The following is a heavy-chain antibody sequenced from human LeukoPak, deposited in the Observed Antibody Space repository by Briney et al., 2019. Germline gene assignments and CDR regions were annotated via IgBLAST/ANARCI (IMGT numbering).Heavy chain of an antibody. D-gene: IGHD4-17*01. CDR3: AKSHGDYGLLDY. J-gene: IGHJ4*02. CDR1: GYSLTDLS. Sequence: GASVKVSCKVSGYSLTDLSLHWVRQAPGKGLEWMGGFDPEDGEPFYAQKFQGRLSMTEDTSKDTGYMELRTLRSEDTALYYCAKSHGDYGLLDYWGQGTLVTVSS. CDR2: FDPEDGEP. V-gene: IGHV1-24*01.